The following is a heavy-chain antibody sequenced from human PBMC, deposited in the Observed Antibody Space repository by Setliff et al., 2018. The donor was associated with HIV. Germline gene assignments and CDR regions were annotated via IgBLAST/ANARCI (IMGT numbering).Heavy chain of an antibody. V-gene: IGHV1-2*02. CDR2: INPKTAAT. J-gene: IGHJ4*02. CDR3: ARDLFGSWYTGSSGLAH. CDR1: AYTFTDYF. Sequence: GASVKVSCKTSAYTFTDYFVHWVRLAPGQGLEWMGWINPKTAATQYAQDFQGRVTMTSDTSTVDMELSRLRSDDTAVYYCARDLFGSWYTGSSGLAHWGQGTLVTVSS. D-gene: IGHD2-2*02.